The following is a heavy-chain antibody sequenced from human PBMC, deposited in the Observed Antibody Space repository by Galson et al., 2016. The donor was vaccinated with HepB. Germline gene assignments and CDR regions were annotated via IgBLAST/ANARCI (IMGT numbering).Heavy chain of an antibody. Sequence: SLRLSCAASGITVTTNYISWVRQAPGKGLEWVAILYSGGTTVYADSVRGRFTISRDDSKNTVHLQMNGLRVEDTAMYFCASAPTITTIWGSWGQGTLVTVSS. CDR3: ASAPTITTIWGS. CDR1: GITVTTNY. J-gene: IGHJ5*02. V-gene: IGHV3-53*01. CDR2: LYSGGTT. D-gene: IGHD5-24*01.